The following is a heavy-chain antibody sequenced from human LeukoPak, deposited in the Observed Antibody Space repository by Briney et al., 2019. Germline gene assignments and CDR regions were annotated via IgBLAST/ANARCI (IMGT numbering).Heavy chain of an antibody. CDR3: ARLKSSSWYGVSWFDP. V-gene: IGHV4-39*01. CDR1: GGSISSSSYY. CDR2: IYYSGTT. D-gene: IGHD6-13*01. Sequence: PSETLSLTCIVSGGSISSSSYYWGWIRQAPGKGLEWIGTIYYSGTTYYNPSLKSRVTISVDTSKNQFSLKLTSVSAEDTAVYYCARLKSSSWYGVSWFDPWGQGTLVTVSS. J-gene: IGHJ5*02.